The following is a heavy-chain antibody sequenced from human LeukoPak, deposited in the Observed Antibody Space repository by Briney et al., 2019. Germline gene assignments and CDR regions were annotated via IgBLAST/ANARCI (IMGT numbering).Heavy chain of an antibody. J-gene: IGHJ4*02. CDR1: GGSISSYY. CDR2: IYYSGST. Sequence: PSETLSLTCTVSGGSISSYYWSWIRQPPGKGLEWIGYIYYSGSTNYNPSLKSRVTISVDTSKNQFSLKLSSVTAADTAVYYCASQPYCGGDCYPFDYWGQGTLVTVFS. CDR3: ASQPYCGGDCYPFDY. D-gene: IGHD2-21*02. V-gene: IGHV4-59*01.